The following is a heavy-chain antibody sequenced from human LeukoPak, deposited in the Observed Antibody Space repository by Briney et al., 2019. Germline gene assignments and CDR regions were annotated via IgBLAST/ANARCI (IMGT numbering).Heavy chain of an antibody. CDR1: GFTFSSYA. J-gene: IGHJ4*02. CDR3: ARRSSSGWWFDY. CDR2: ISYDGSNK. Sequence: GGSLRLSCAASGFTFSSYAMHWVRQAPGKGLEWVAVISYDGSNKYYADSVKGRFTISRDNAKNSLYLQMNSLRVEDTAVYYCARRSSSGWWFDYWGQGTLVTVSS. V-gene: IGHV3-30-3*01. D-gene: IGHD6-19*01.